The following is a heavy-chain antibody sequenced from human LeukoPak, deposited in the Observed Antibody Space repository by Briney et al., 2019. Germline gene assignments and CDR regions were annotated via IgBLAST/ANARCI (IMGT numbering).Heavy chain of an antibody. D-gene: IGHD3-10*01. J-gene: IGHJ4*02. V-gene: IGHV4-34*01. CDR3: ARRGSGSLNIQSNFDY. Sequence: SETLSLTCAVYGGSFSGYFWTWIRQPPGKGLEWIGEINDSGSINYNPSLKSRVSISVDTSKNQFSLKVSSVTAADTAVYYSARRGSGSLNIQSNFDYWGQGTQVTVSS. CDR1: GGSFSGYF. CDR2: INDSGSI.